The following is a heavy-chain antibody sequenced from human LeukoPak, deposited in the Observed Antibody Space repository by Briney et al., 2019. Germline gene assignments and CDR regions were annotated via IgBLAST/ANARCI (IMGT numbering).Heavy chain of an antibody. CDR1: GYSISSGYY. Sequence: PSETLSLTCAVSGYSISSGYYWGWIGQPPGKGLEWIGSIYHSGSTYYNPSLKSRLTISVDTSKNQFSLKLSPVTAADTAVYYCARLGPRVIWFDPWGQGTLVTVSS. CDR3: ARLGPRVIWFDP. D-gene: IGHD3-16*02. CDR2: IYHSGST. V-gene: IGHV4-38-2*01. J-gene: IGHJ5*02.